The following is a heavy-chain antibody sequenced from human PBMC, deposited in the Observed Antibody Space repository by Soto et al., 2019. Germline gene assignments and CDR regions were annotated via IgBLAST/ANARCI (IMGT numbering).Heavy chain of an antibody. D-gene: IGHD5-12*01. CDR1: GGSISSGNYY. J-gene: IGHJ4*02. CDR3: DREDPERGYSGYFDS. V-gene: IGHV4-30-4*01. CDR2: MHYSGST. Sequence: QVQLQESGPGLVKPSQTLSLTCTVSGGSISSGNYYWSWIRQPPGKGLEWIGYMHYSGSTYYNPSRKSRVTISLDTSKNQFSLKLSSVTAADTAVYYCDREDPERGYSGYFDSWGQGTLVTVSS.